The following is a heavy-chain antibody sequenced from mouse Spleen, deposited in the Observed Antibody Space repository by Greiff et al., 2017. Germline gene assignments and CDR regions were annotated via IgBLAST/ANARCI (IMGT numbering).Heavy chain of an antibody. CDR1: GYTFTDYY. CDR3: ARPHYYGSDAMDY. CDR2: INPNNGGT. D-gene: IGHD1-1*01. Sequence: EVQLQQSGPELVKPGASVKISCKASGYTFTDYYMNWVKQSHGKSLEWIGDINPNNGGTSYNQKFKGKATLTVDKSSSTAYMELRSLTSEDSAVYYCARPHYYGSDAMDYWGQGTSVTVSS. J-gene: IGHJ4*01. V-gene: IGHV1-26*01.